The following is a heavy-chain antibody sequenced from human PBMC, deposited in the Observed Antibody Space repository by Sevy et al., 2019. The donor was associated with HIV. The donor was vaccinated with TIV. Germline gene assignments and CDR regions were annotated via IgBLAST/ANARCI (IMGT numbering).Heavy chain of an antibody. J-gene: IGHJ6*02. D-gene: IGHD3-16*01. CDR3: ATTPWGNYGMDV. V-gene: IGHV4-39*01. CDR1: GGSISSSSYY. Sequence: SETLSLTCTVSGGSISSSSYYWGWIHQPPGKGLEWIGSIYYSGSTYYNPSLKSRVTISVDTSKNQFSLKLSSVTAADTAVYYCATTPWGNYGMDVWGQGTTVTVSS. CDR2: IYYSGST.